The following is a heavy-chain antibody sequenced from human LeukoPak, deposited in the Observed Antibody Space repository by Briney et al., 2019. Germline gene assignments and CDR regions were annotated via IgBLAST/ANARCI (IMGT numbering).Heavy chain of an antibody. CDR1: GYRFPNYW. J-gene: IGHJ4*02. D-gene: IGHD2-2*02. CDR3: AIGGDSSTSCYRWFNY. CDR2: IYPGDSDT. V-gene: IGHV5-51*01. Sequence: GESLKISCKGSGYRFPNYWIGWVRPMPGKGLEWIGIIYPGDSDTRYSPSFQGQVTISADKSIGTAYLQWSSPKSSDTAMYYCAIGGDSSTSCYRWFNYWGQGTLVTVSS.